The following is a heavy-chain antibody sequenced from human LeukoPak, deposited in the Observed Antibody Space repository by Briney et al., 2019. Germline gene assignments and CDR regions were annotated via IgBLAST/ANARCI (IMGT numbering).Heavy chain of an antibody. CDR2: ITTYNGNT. CDR1: GYTFTTYG. J-gene: IGHJ4*02. D-gene: IGHD2-15*01. CDR3: ARGPYCSGATCYSQMFDF. Sequence: GASVKVSRKASGYTFTTYGISWVRQAPGQGLEWMGWITTYNGNTNNAQKLQGRVNMTTDTSTSTAYMVLRSLRSDDTAVYYCARGPYCSGATCYSQMFDFWGQGSPVAVSS. V-gene: IGHV1-18*01.